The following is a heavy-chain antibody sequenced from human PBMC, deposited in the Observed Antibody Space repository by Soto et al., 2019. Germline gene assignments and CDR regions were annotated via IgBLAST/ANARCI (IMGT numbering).Heavy chain of an antibody. CDR2: IDWDDDK. D-gene: IGHD6-13*01. CDR1: GFSLSTSGMR. Sequence: SGPTLVNPTQTLTLTCTFSGFSLSTSGMRVSWIRQPPGQALEWLARIDWDDDKYYSTSLKTRLTISKDTSKNQVVLTMTNMDPVDTATYYCARSMPAAGTFDYWGQGTLVTVSS. J-gene: IGHJ4*02. CDR3: ARSMPAAGTFDY. V-gene: IGHV2-70*04.